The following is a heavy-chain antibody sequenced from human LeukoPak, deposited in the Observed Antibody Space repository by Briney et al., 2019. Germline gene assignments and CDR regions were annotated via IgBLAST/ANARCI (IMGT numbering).Heavy chain of an antibody. D-gene: IGHD3-10*01. V-gene: IGHV3-11*06. CDR3: ARNLASGRGFRNAVDV. Sequence: GGSLRLSCVSSGFTFSDHYMTWIRQAPGKGLEWVPYISGSDFYTHYADSVKGRFIISRDNAKNSLFLQMNSLRVEDTAVYYCARNLASGRGFRNAVDVWGQGTSVTVSS. CDR1: GFTFSDHY. CDR2: ISGSDFYT. J-gene: IGHJ6*02.